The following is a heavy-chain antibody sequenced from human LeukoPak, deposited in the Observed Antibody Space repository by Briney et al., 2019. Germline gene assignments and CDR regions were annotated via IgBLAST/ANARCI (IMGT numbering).Heavy chain of an antibody. CDR1: GFTFSSYA. D-gene: IGHD3-22*01. CDR3: AKSRTYYYDSSGLDG. V-gene: IGHV3-30*02. CDR2: IRYDGSNK. J-gene: IGHJ4*02. Sequence: GGSLRLSCAASGFTFSSYAIHWVRQAPGKGLEWVAFIRYDGSNKYYADSVKGRFTISRDNSKNTLYLQMNSRRAEDTAVYYCAKSRTYYYDSSGLDGWGQGTLVTVSS.